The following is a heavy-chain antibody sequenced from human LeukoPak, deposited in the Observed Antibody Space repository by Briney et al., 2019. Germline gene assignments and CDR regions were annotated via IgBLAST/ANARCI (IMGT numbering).Heavy chain of an antibody. D-gene: IGHD6-6*01. Sequence: SETLSLTCAVYGGSFSGYYWSWIRQPPGKELEWIGYIYYSGSTNYNPSLKSRVTISVDTSKNQFSLKLSSVTAADTAVYYCARVVRYSSSSTFDYWGQGTLVTVSS. V-gene: IGHV4-59*01. CDR2: IYYSGST. J-gene: IGHJ4*02. CDR1: GGSFSGYY. CDR3: ARVVRYSSSSTFDY.